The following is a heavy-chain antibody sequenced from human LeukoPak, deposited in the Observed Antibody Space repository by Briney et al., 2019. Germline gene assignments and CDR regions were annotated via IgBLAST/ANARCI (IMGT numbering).Heavy chain of an antibody. D-gene: IGHD2-2*02. CDR3: ARAASDVVVPAATPRDWYFDL. CDR2: FNLSGST. V-gene: IGHV4-34*01. Sequence: SETLSLTCAVYGGSFSGYYGTWIRRPPGKGLKGIGEFNLSGSTNYNPSLKSRVTISVDTSKNQFSLKLSSVTAADTAVYYCARAASDVVVPAATPRDWYFDLWGRGTLVTVSS. CDR1: GGSFSGYY. J-gene: IGHJ2*01.